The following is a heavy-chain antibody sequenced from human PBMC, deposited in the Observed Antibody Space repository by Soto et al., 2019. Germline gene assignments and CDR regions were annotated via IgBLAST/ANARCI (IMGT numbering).Heavy chain of an antibody. V-gene: IGHV4-30-2*01. CDR1: GGSTSSGGYS. CDR3: ARVQRDLLAIRAQGTMD. J-gene: IGHJ6*01. Sequence: SETLYLTCAVSGGSTSSGGYSCNWIRQPPGKGLEWIGYIYHSGSTYYNPSLKSRVTISVDTSKNQFSLKLSSVTAADTAVYYCARVQRDLLAIRAQGTMD. D-gene: IGHD2-21*01. CDR2: IYHSGST.